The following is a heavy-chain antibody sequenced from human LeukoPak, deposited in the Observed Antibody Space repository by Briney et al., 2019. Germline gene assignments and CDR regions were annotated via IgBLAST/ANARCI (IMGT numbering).Heavy chain of an antibody. Sequence: ASVKVSCKASGYTFTGYYMHWVRQAPGQGLEWMGWINPNNGATNYAQKFQGRVTMTKATSISTVYMELNRLKSDDTAMYYCARNGAPGPHYYYMDVWGKGTTVTVSS. D-gene: IGHD2-8*01. V-gene: IGHV1-2*02. CDR1: GYTFTGYY. J-gene: IGHJ6*03. CDR2: INPNNGAT. CDR3: ARNGAPGPHYYYMDV.